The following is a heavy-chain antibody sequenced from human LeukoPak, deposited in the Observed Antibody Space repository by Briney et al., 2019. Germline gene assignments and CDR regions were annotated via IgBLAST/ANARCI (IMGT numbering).Heavy chain of an antibody. CDR3: ATRLDILTGYYGDFDY. CDR1: GYTFTSHT. D-gene: IGHD3-9*01. Sequence: ASVKVSCKASGYTFTSHTIAWVRQAPGQGLEWLGYNGNTNYAQKVQGRVTMTTDTSTGTAYMELSSLRSEDTAVYYCATRLDILTGYYGDFDYWGQGTLVTVSS. CDR2: NGNT. V-gene: IGHV1-18*01. J-gene: IGHJ4*02.